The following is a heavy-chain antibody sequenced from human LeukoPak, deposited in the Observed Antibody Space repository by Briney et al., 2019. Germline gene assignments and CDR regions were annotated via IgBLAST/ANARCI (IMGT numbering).Heavy chain of an antibody. CDR3: ATAHLAVTDIIH. D-gene: IGHD6-19*01. V-gene: IGHV3-15*01. CDR1: GFDFINAW. CDR2: IRSKTADGTT. J-gene: IGHJ4*02. Sequence: GGSLRLSCAASGFDFINAWMSWVRQAPGKGLEWVGHIRSKTADGTTDYAAPVKGRFTISRDDSKNRIYLQMDSLKTEDTAVYYCATAHLAVTDIIHRGQGTLVTVSS.